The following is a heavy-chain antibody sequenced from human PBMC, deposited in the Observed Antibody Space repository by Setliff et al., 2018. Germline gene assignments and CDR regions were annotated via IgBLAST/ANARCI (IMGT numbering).Heavy chain of an antibody. Sequence: GGSLRLSCGASGFTFSSYAMSWVRQAPGKGLEWVSGISGSGVSTYYAESVKGRFTISRDNSKNTLYLQMNSLRAEDTAVYYCARNWATAQHYYYGMDVWGQGTTVTVSS. CDR2: ISGSGVST. V-gene: IGHV3-23*01. J-gene: IGHJ6*02. D-gene: IGHD2-21*02. CDR1: GFTFSSYA. CDR3: ARNWATAQHYYYGMDV.